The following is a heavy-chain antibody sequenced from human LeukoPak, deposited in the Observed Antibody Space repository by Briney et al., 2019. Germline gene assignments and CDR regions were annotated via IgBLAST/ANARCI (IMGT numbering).Heavy chain of an antibody. J-gene: IGHJ4*02. Sequence: ASVKVSCKASGYTFTGYYMHWVRQAPGQGLEWMGWINPNSGGTNYAQKFQGRVTMTRDTSISTAYMELSRLRSDDTAVYYCARDLLAVAGSYDYWGQGTLVTVSS. CDR2: INPNSGGT. V-gene: IGHV1-2*02. CDR3: ARDLLAVAGSYDY. D-gene: IGHD6-19*01. CDR1: GYTFTGYY.